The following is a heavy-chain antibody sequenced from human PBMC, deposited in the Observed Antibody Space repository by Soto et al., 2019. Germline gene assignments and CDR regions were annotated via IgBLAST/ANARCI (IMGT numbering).Heavy chain of an antibody. CDR2: INHSGST. J-gene: IGHJ4*02. CDR1: GGSFSGYY. Sequence: ETLSLTCAVYGGSFSGYYWSWIRQPPGKGLEWIGEINHSGSTDYNPSLKSRVTISVDTSKNQFSLKLSSVTAADTAVYYCARERGLLREWLVLDYFDYWGQGTLVTVSS. D-gene: IGHD6-19*01. CDR3: ARERGLLREWLVLDYFDY. V-gene: IGHV4-34*01.